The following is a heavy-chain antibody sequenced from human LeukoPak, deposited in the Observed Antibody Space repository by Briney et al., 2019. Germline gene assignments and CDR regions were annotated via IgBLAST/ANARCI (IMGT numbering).Heavy chain of an antibody. CDR2: INHSGST. CDR1: GGSISSGGYY. D-gene: IGHD3-3*01. V-gene: IGHV4-61*08. J-gene: IGHJ4*02. CDR3: ASLPNYDFWSGYWGPLDY. Sequence: SETLSLTCTVSGGSISSGGYYWSWIRQPPGKGLEWIGEINHSGSTNYNPSLKSRVTISVDTSKNQFSLKLSSVTAADTAVYYCASLPNYDFWSGYWGPLDYWGQGTLVTVSS.